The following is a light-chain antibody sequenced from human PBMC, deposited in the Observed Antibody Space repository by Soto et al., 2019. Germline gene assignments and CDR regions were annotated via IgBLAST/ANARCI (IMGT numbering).Light chain of an antibody. CDR1: QSISNW. CDR2: KAS. V-gene: IGKV1-5*03. Sequence: DIQMTQSPSTLPASVGDRVTITCRASQSISNWLAWYQQKPGKAPKLLIYKASSLESGVPSRFSGSGSGTDFTLTIGSLQSEDFAVYYCQQYNEWPLTFGGGTKVDIK. J-gene: IGKJ4*01. CDR3: QQYNEWPLT.